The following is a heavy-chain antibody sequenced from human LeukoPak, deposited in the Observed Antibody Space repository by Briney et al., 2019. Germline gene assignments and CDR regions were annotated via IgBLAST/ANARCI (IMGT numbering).Heavy chain of an antibody. J-gene: IGHJ4*02. CDR2: IYTSGST. CDR3: ARDQRYCSSSSCPWEPFDY. CDR1: GGSISSYY. Sequence: SETLSLTCTVSGGSISSYYWSWIRQPAGKGLEWIGRIYTSGSTNYNPSLKSRVTMSVDTSKNQFSLKLSSVTVADTAVYYCARDQRYCSSSSCPWEPFDYWGQGTLVTVSS. D-gene: IGHD2-2*01. V-gene: IGHV4-4*07.